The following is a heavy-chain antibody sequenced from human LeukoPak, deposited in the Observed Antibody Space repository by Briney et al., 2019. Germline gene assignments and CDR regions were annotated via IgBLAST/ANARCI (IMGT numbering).Heavy chain of an antibody. CDR1: GGSVSSGSYY. CDR3: ASVLTGYYPFDY. V-gene: IGHV4-61*01. CDR2: IYYSGST. Sequence: SETLSLTCTVPGGSVSSGSYYWSWIRQPPGKGLEWIGYIYYSGSTNYNPSLKSRVTISVDTSKNQFSLKLSSVTAADTAVYYCASVLTGYYPFDYWGQGTLVTVSS. J-gene: IGHJ4*02. D-gene: IGHD3-9*01.